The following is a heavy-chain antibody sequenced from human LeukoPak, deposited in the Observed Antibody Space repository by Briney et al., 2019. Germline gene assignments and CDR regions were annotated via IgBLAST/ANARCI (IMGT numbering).Heavy chain of an antibody. Sequence: ASVKASCKASRYTFTGYYMHWVRQAPGQGLEWMGRINPNSGGTSYAQKFQGRVTMTRDTSISTAYMELSRLRSDDTAVYYCARSIAVAGRDYWGQGTLVTVSS. D-gene: IGHD6-19*01. V-gene: IGHV1-2*06. CDR3: ARSIAVAGRDY. CDR2: INPNSGGT. J-gene: IGHJ4*02. CDR1: RYTFTGYY.